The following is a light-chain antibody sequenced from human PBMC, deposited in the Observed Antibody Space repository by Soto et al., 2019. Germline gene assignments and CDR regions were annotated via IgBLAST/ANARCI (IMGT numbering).Light chain of an antibody. Sequence: QSVLTQPLSVSAAPGQKVTISCSGSSSNVGKNFVSWYQHVPGKAPKLLIYDNQKRPSGIPDRFSASKSGTSATLDITGLHTGDEADYYCGTWDSSLTIGVIFGGGTKVTVL. J-gene: IGLJ2*01. CDR2: DNQ. CDR3: GTWDSSLTIGVI. V-gene: IGLV1-51*01. CDR1: SSNVGKNF.